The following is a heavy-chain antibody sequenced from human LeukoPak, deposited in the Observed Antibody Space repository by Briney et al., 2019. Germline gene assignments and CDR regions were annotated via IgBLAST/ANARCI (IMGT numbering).Heavy chain of an antibody. V-gene: IGHV4-59*01. CDR1: SGSISSYY. Sequence: NPSETLSLTCTVSSGSISSYYWSWIRQPPGKGLEWIGYIYYSGTTNYNPSLKSRVTISEDTSKNQFSLKLSSVTAADTAVYYCASSGWYLLTFDYWGQGTLVTVSS. D-gene: IGHD6-19*01. J-gene: IGHJ4*02. CDR3: ASSGWYLLTFDY. CDR2: IYYSGTT.